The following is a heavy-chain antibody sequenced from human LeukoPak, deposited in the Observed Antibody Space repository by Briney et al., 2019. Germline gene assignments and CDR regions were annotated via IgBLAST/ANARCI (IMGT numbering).Heavy chain of an antibody. V-gene: IGHV4-39*01. CDR3: ARRSHYYYYMDV. CDR1: GGSISSSSYY. CDR2: IYHSGST. Sequence: PSETLSLTCTVSGGSISSSSYYWGWIRQPPGKGLEWIGSIYHSGSTNYNPSLKSRVTISVDTSKNQFSLKLSSVTAADTAVFYCARRSHYYYYMDVWGKGTTVTISS. J-gene: IGHJ6*03.